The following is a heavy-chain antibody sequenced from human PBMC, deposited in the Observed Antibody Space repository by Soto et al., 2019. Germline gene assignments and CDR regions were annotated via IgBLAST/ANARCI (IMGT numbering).Heavy chain of an antibody. V-gene: IGHV4-31*03. CDR1: GGSVRSGVYY. Sequence: QVQLQESGPGLVKPSQTLSLTCTVSGGSVRSGVYYWSWIRQHPGEGLEWIGYIYHSGSTYYNPSLKSRVTISVDTSKNQFSLKVSSVTAADTAVYYCARVGVLAADFDSWGQGTLVTVSS. CDR2: IYHSGST. CDR3: ARVGVLAADFDS. J-gene: IGHJ4*02. D-gene: IGHD2-15*01.